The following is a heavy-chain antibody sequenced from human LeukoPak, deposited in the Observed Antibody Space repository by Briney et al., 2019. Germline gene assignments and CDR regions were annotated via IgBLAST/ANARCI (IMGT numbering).Heavy chain of an antibody. CDR2: ISWNSGSI. CDR1: GFTFDDYA. V-gene: IGHV3-9*01. CDR3: AKDTGSSSWYYFDY. J-gene: IGHJ4*02. Sequence: GGSLRLSCAASGFTFDDYAMHWVRQAPGKGLEWVSGISWNSGSIGYADSVKGRFTISRDNAKNSLYLQMNSLRAEDTALYYCAKDTGSSSWYYFDYWGQGTLVTVSS. D-gene: IGHD6-13*01.